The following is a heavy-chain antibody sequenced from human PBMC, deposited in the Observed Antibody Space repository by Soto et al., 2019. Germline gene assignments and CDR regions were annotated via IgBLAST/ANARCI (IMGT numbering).Heavy chain of an antibody. D-gene: IGHD3-10*01. CDR2: ISAYNGNT. CDR1: GYTFTSYG. Sequence: QVQLVQSGAEVKKPGASVKVSCKASGYTFTSYGISWVRQAPGQGLEWMGWISAYNGNTNYAQKLQGRDTMTTDTSTSTAYMELRSLRSDDTAVYYCARAIFGLVRGVRYYYGMDVWGQGTTVTVSS. CDR3: ARAIFGLVRGVRYYYGMDV. J-gene: IGHJ6*02. V-gene: IGHV1-18*01.